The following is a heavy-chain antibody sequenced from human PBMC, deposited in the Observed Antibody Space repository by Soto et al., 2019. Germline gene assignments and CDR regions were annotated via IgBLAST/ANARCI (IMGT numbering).Heavy chain of an antibody. CDR3: ARDGYSRYAFDI. CDR1: GGSLSGYY. Sequence: SETLSLTCAVYGGSLSGYYWSWIRQPPGKGLEWIGEINHSGSINYNPSLKSRVTISVDTSKNQFSLKLSSMTAADTAVYYCARDGYSRYAFDIWGQGTMVTVS. CDR2: INHSGSI. D-gene: IGHD4-4*01. J-gene: IGHJ3*02. V-gene: IGHV4-34*01.